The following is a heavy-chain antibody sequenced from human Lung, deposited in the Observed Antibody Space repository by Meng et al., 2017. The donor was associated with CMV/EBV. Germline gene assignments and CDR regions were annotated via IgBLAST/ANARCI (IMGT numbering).Heavy chain of an antibody. Sequence: GESLKISCSASGFTFNRYEMHWVRQASGKGLEWVSYISGSGATIYYANSVKRRFTISRDNAKNLLYVQMNSLRAEDSALYYCARAGFSNSPTCRSAFDVWGQGTVVTVSS. V-gene: IGHV3-48*03. CDR1: GFTFNRYE. CDR3: ARAGFSNSPTCRSAFDV. J-gene: IGHJ3*01. CDR2: ISGSGATI. D-gene: IGHD2/OR15-2a*01.